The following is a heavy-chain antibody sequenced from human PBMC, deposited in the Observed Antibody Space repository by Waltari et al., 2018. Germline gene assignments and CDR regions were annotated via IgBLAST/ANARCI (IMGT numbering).Heavy chain of an antibody. CDR3: ARKPRDNLTARRFDY. CDR1: GFTFSSFE. J-gene: IGHJ4*02. V-gene: IGHV3-48*03. D-gene: IGHD6-6*01. Sequence: EVQLVQSGGGLVQPGGSLRLSCAASGFTFSSFEMNWVRQAPGKGLRWISYINYVGTTMYYGDSVRGRFTISRDNAKNSVDLQMNSLRAEDTAVYYGARKPRDNLTARRFDYWGQGTLVTVSS. CDR2: INYVGTTM.